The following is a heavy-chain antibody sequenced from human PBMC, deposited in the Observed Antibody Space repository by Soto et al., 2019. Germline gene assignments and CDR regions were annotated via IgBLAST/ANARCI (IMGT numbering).Heavy chain of an antibody. CDR2: ITWNSRVL. V-gene: IGHV3-9*01. CDR1: GLNFDNFA. CDR3: SKGRYDCWSPYYFHS. Sequence: PGGYLRLCCVGTGLNFDNFAMQWVRQAPGKGLEGVSGITWNSRVLAYADSVKGRFTIPRDNDRNSLYLQMDSLREEDTAWYYCSKGRYDCWSPYYFHSWGQGTLVTVSS. D-gene: IGHD3-3*01. J-gene: IGHJ4*02.